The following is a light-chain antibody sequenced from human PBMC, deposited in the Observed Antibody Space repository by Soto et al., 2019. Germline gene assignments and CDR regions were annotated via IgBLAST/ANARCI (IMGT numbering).Light chain of an antibody. CDR2: DVT. CDR3: SSYTTTTTLV. CDR1: SSDVGRYNY. J-gene: IGLJ2*01. V-gene: IGLV2-14*03. Sequence: QAVVTQPASVSGSPGQSITISCTGTSSDVGRYNYVSWFQQHPGKAPKLMIYDVTNRPSGISNRFSGSKSGNTASLTISGLQAEDEAHYYCSSYTTTTTLVFGGGTKLTVL.